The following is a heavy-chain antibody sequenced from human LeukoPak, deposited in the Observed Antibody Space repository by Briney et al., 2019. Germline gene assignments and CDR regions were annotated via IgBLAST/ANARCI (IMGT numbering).Heavy chain of an antibody. Sequence: GGSLRLSCATSGFTFSSSALSWVRQAPGKGLEWVSTISDSGYSTYYADSVKGRFTISRDNSKSTLFLQMNSLRAEDTALYYCAKAAAAGATLYYFDYWGQGTLVAVSS. CDR3: AKAAAAGATLYYFDY. V-gene: IGHV3-23*01. D-gene: IGHD1-26*01. CDR1: GFTFSSSA. CDR2: ISDSGYST. J-gene: IGHJ4*02.